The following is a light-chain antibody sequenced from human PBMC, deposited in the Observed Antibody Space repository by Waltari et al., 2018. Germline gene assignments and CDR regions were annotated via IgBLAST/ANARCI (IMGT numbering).Light chain of an antibody. J-gene: IGLJ3*02. CDR3: AVWDDSLNGWV. Sequence: QSVLTQSPAASGTPGQRATLPCSGRDSNIGGNFLPWYQQFPGTAPKPLIHRDNQRPSGVPDRFSGSKSGTSASLAISGLQSEDEALYFCAVWDDSLNGWVFGGGTKVTVL. CDR1: DSNIGGNF. V-gene: IGLV1-44*01. CDR2: RDN.